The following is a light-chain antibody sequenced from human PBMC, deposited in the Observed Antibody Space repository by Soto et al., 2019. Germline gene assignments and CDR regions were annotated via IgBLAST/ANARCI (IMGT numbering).Light chain of an antibody. CDR1: RSNIGTYT. J-gene: IGLJ3*02. Sequence: QSLLTQSPSASGTPGQTVTISCSGSRSNIGTYTVNWYQHLPGTAPPLLIYLNTQRPSGVPDRFSGSKSGTSASLAISGLQSEHEADYYCAAWDGSLSAVVFGGGTKVTVL. CDR3: AAWDGSLSAVV. CDR2: LNT. V-gene: IGLV1-44*01.